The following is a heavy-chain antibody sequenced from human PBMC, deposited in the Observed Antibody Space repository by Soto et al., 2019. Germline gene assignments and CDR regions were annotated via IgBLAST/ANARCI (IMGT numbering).Heavy chain of an antibody. V-gene: IGHV3-23*01. CDR1: GFTFSSYA. D-gene: IGHD1-1*01. Sequence: EVQLLESGGGLVQPGGSLRPSCAAPGFTFSSYAMSWVRQAPGKGLEWVSAIRGSGGGTSYADSVKGRFTISRDNSKNTRYLQMNSLRAEDTAVYYCAKDRRWNDVRPAFDIWGQGTMVTVSS. CDR2: IRGSGGGT. J-gene: IGHJ3*02. CDR3: AKDRRWNDVRPAFDI.